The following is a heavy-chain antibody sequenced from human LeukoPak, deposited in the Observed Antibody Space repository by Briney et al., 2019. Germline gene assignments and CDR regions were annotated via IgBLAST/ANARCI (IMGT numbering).Heavy chain of an antibody. CDR1: GFTFSSYA. D-gene: IGHD4-11*01. V-gene: IGHV3-30*01. CDR2: ISYDGSNK. CDR3: ARSDYSNYYFDY. J-gene: IGHJ4*02. Sequence: GSLRLSCAASGFTFSSYAMHWVRQAPGKGLEWVAVISYDGSNKYYADSVKGRFTISRDNSKNTLYLQMNSLRAEDTAVYYCARSDYSNYYFDYWGQGTLVTVSS.